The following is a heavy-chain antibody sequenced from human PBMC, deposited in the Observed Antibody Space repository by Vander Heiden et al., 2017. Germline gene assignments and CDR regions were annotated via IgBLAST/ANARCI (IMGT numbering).Heavy chain of an antibody. CDR3: ARGSNSGDYYYGMDV. CDR1: GGTFSSYA. D-gene: IGHD4-4*01. V-gene: IGHV1-69*01. CDR2: IIPIFGTA. J-gene: IGHJ6*02. Sequence: QVQLVQSGAEVKKPGSSVKVSCKASGGTFSSYAISWVRQAPGQGLEWMGGIIPIFGTANYAHNVQGRVTITADESTSIAYMELSSLRSDDTAVYYCARGSNSGDYYYGMDVWVQGTTVTVAS.